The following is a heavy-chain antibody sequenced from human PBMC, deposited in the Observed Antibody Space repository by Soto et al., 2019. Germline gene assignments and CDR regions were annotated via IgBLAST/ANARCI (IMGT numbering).Heavy chain of an antibody. J-gene: IGHJ2*01. CDR1: GFTFNTYA. CDR3: ARESAYGPRPMYYWYFDF. CDR2: ISSDGSTQ. V-gene: IGHV3-30-3*01. D-gene: IGHD2-21*01. Sequence: QVQVVESGGGVVQPGRSLRLSCAASGFTFNTYAMDWVRQAPGKGLEWVALISSDGSTQYYAESVKGRFTISRDNSKNTLYLQMNSLRVEDTAVYYCARESAYGPRPMYYWYFDFWGRGTLVTVSS.